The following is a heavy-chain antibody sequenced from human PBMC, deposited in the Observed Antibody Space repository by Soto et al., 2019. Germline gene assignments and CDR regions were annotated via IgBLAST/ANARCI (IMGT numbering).Heavy chain of an antibody. V-gene: IGHV3-33*01. J-gene: IGHJ6*02. CDR2: IWYDGSNK. D-gene: IGHD4-17*01. Sequence: QPGGSLRLSCAASGFTFSSYGMHWVRQAPGKGLEWVAVIWYDGSNKYYADSVKGRFTISRDNSKNTLYLQMNSLRAEDTAVYYCARDDYGGNWLRFKNYYYYGMDVWGQGTTVTVAS. CDR1: GFTFSSYG. CDR3: ARDDYGGNWLRFKNYYYYGMDV.